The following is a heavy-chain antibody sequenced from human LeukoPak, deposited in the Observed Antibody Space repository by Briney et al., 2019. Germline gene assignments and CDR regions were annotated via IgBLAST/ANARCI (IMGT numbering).Heavy chain of an antibody. CDR1: GYTFTGYY. Sequence: GASVKVSRKASGYTFTGYYIHWVRQAPGQGLEWMGWINPNSGDTKYAQKFQGRVTMTRDTSISTAYMELSSLGSDDTAVYYCARPHSSGWDHFVDYWGQGTLVTVAS. CDR3: ARPHSSGWDHFVDY. V-gene: IGHV1-2*02. CDR2: INPNSGDT. D-gene: IGHD6-19*01. J-gene: IGHJ4*02.